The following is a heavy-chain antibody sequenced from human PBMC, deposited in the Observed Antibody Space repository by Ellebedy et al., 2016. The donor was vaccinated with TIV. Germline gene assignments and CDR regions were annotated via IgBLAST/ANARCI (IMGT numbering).Heavy chain of an antibody. V-gene: IGHV1-46*01. CDR2: LDARVGST. CDR1: GYTFSKYY. CDR3: PSVPSAGADF. J-gene: IGHJ4*02. D-gene: IGHD4-17*01. Sequence: ASVKVSCKTSGYTFSKYYFHWIRQAPGRGLEWMGVLDARVGSTIYAQSLQGRVTVTRETSTRTVYMELRSLRFEDTAVYYCPSVPSAGADFWGQGTLVTVSS.